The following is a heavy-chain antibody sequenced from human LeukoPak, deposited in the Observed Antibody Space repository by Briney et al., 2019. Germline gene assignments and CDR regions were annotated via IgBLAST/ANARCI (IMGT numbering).Heavy chain of an antibody. CDR3: ARDAGDGYNPLDY. J-gene: IGHJ4*02. D-gene: IGHD5-24*01. CDR2: ISSSGSTI. Sequence: GGSLRLSCAASGFTFSDHYMSWIRQAPGKGLEWVSYISSSGSTIYYADSVKGRFTISRDNAKNSLYLQMNSLRAEDTAVYYCARDAGDGYNPLDYWGQGALVTVSS. V-gene: IGHV3-11*01. CDR1: GFTFSDHY.